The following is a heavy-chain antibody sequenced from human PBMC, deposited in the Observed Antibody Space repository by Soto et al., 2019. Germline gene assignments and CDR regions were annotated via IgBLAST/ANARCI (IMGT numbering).Heavy chain of an antibody. CDR1: GGSISSGGYY. CDR3: ARDAGIPIFGVVPPQYYGMDV. CDR2: IYYSGST. D-gene: IGHD3-3*01. J-gene: IGHJ6*02. V-gene: IGHV4-31*03. Sequence: PSETLSLTCTVSGGSISSGGYYWSWIRQHPGKGLEWIGYIYYSGSTYYNPSLKSRVTISVDTSKNQFSLKLSSVTAADTAVYYCARDAGIPIFGVVPPQYYGMDVWGQGTTVTVSS.